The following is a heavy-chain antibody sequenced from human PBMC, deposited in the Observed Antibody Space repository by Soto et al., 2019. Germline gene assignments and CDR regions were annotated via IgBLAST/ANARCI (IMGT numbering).Heavy chain of an antibody. D-gene: IGHD2-2*01. CDR1: GGSFSGYY. V-gene: IGHV4-34*01. CDR2: NNHSGST. Sequence: QVQLQQWGAGLLKPSETLSLTCAVYGGSFSGYYWSWIRQPPGKGLEWIGENNHSGSTNYNPSLKSPVTLSVDPSKNQFSLKLSSVTAADTAVYYCARENIVVVPAAMGFYGMDVWGQGTTVTVSS. J-gene: IGHJ6*02. CDR3: ARENIVVVPAAMGFYGMDV.